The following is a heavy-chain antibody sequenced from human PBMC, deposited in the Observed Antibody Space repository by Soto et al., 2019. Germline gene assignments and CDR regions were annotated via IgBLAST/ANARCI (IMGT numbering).Heavy chain of an antibody. Sequence: QITLKESGPTLVKPTQTLTLTCTFSGFSLSTSGVGVDWIRQPPGKALEWLAVIYWDDDKRYSPSLRSRLTITKDTSKNQVSLIMTNIAPVDTATYYCAHRRVDGYCESWGQGTLVTVSS. J-gene: IGHJ4*02. CDR3: AHRRVDGYCES. CDR2: IYWDDDK. V-gene: IGHV2-5*02. CDR1: GFSLSTSGVG.